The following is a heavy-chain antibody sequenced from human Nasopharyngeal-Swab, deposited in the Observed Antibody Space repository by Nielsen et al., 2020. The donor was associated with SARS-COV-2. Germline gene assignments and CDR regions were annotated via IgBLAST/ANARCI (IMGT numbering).Heavy chain of an antibody. D-gene: IGHD3-10*01. CDR3: ARRGISGFITMLRGVISYGMDV. Sequence: ASVKVSCKASGYTFTSYDINWVRQATGQGLEWMGWMNPNSGNTGYAQKFQGRVTMTRNTSISTAYMELSSLRSEDTAVYYCARRGISGFITMLRGVISYGMDVWGQGTTVTVSS. J-gene: IGHJ6*02. CDR1: GYTFTSYD. V-gene: IGHV1-8*01. CDR2: MNPNSGNT.